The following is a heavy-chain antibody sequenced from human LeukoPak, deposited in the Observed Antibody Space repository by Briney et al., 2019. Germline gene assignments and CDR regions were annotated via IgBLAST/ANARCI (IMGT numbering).Heavy chain of an antibody. Sequence: SDTLSLTCAVSGYSISSNNWWAWIRQPPGKGLEWIGYIYYSGSTYYNPYNPSLTSRVTMSVDTSKNQFSLKLDSVTEIDTAMYYCARNQAVAANRGAFDIWGQGTMVTVSS. V-gene: IGHV4-28*01. CDR3: ARNQAVAANRGAFDI. CDR2: IYYSGST. CDR1: GYSISSNNW. J-gene: IGHJ3*02. D-gene: IGHD6-19*01.